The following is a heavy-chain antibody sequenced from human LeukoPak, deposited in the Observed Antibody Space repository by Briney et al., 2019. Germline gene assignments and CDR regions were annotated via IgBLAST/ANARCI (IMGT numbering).Heavy chain of an antibody. Sequence: GGSVRLSCAASGLTFSSHGMHWVRQAPGKGLDWVTFILSYGSSNYYGDSGKGRFNLSRDNYKNTLSLQMNSLRAEDTAVYYCVRDRDWRFDYWGQGTLVTVSS. CDR3: VRDRDWRFDY. J-gene: IGHJ4*02. V-gene: IGHV3-30*02. D-gene: IGHD3/OR15-3a*01. CDR2: ILSYGSSN. CDR1: GLTFSSHG.